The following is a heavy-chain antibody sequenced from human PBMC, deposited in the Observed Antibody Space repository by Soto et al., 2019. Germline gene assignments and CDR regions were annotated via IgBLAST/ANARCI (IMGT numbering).Heavy chain of an antibody. CDR3: AKDAYYDILTGYYNWFDP. CDR2: ISWNSGSI. CDR1: GFTFDDYA. Sequence: EVQLVESGGGLVQPGRSLRLSCAASGFTFDDYAMHWVRQAPGKGLEWVSGISWNSGSIGYADSVKGRFTISRDNAKNSLYLQMNSLRAEDTALYYCAKDAYYDILTGYYNWFDPWGQGTLVTVSS. J-gene: IGHJ5*02. D-gene: IGHD3-9*01. V-gene: IGHV3-9*01.